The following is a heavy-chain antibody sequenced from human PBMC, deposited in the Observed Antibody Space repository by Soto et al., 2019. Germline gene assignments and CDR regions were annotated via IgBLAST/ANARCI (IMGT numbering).Heavy chain of an antibody. D-gene: IGHD3-3*01. J-gene: IGHJ5*02. CDR3: ARGGSIFGVVSVGFDP. V-gene: IGHV4-59*01. Sequence: QVQLQESGPGLVKPSETLSLTCTVSGGSISSYYWSWIRQPPGKGLEWIGYIYYSGSTNYNPSLKSRVTISVDTSKNQFSLELSSVTAADTAVYYCARGGSIFGVVSVGFDPWGQGTLVTVSS. CDR2: IYYSGST. CDR1: GGSISSYY.